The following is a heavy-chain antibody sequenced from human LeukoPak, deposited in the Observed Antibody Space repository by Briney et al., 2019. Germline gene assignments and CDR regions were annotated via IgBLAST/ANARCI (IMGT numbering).Heavy chain of an antibody. J-gene: IGHJ4*02. CDR2: IWYDGSNK. D-gene: IGHD6-13*01. Sequence: PGRSLRLSCAASGFTFSSYGMHWVRQAPGKGLEWVAVIWYDGSNKYYADSVKGRFTISRDNSKNTLYLQMNSLRAEDTAVYYCARDPGGYSSSWFDYWGQGTLVTVSS. CDR1: GFTFSSYG. V-gene: IGHV3-33*08. CDR3: ARDPGGYSSSWFDY.